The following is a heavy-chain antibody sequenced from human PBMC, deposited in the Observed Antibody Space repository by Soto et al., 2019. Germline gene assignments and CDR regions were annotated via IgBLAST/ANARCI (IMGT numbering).Heavy chain of an antibody. D-gene: IGHD3-16*02. CDR1: GFILSNYW. CDR3: ARYRSLDP. Sequence: GESLKISCADSGFILSNYWMSWVRQAPGMGLQWVASIKEDGSEKYYVDPVKGRFTISRENAKNSLYLQMNSLRAEDTAVYYCARYRSLDPWGQGILVTVSS. CDR2: IKEDGSEK. J-gene: IGHJ5*02. V-gene: IGHV3-7*03.